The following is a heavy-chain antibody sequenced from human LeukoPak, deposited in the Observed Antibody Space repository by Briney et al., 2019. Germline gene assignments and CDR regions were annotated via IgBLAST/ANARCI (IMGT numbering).Heavy chain of an antibody. J-gene: IGHJ6*03. CDR1: GGSFSDYY. V-gene: IGHV4-59*10. CDR2: IYTSGST. Sequence: SETLSLTCGVYGGSFSDYYWSWIRQPPGKGLEWIGRIYTSGSTNYNPSLKSRVTISVDTSKNQFSLKLSSVTAADTAVYYCARRVGSGISYYYYYMDVWGKGTTVTISS. D-gene: IGHD3-10*01. CDR3: ARRVGSGISYYYYYMDV.